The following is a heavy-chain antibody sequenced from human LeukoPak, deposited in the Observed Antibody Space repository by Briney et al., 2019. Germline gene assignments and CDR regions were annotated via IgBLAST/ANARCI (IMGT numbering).Heavy chain of an antibody. CDR3: ASPVVVPAAMFDYYYYGMDV. CDR2: IIPILGIA. J-gene: IGHJ6*02. V-gene: IGHV1-69*10. Sequence: SVNVSCKVSGGTFSSYAISCVRHAPGQGLEWMGGIIPILGIANYAQKFQGRVTITADKSTSTAYMELSSLGSEDTAVYYCASPVVVPAAMFDYYYYGMDVWGQGTTVTVSS. CDR1: GGTFSSYA. D-gene: IGHD2-2*01.